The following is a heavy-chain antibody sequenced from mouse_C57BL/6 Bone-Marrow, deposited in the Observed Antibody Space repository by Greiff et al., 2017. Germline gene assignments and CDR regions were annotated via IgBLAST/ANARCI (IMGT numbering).Heavy chain of an antibody. CDR2: IDPENGDT. J-gene: IGHJ3*01. V-gene: IGHV14-4*01. CDR1: GFNIKDDY. CDR3: TTGYGWFAY. Sequence: EVQLQESGAELVRPGASVKLSCTASGFNIKDDYMHWVKQRPEQGLEWIGWIDPENGDTEYASKFQGKATITADTSSNTAYLQLSSLTSEDTAVYYCTTGYGWFAYWGQGTLVTVSA. D-gene: IGHD2-2*01.